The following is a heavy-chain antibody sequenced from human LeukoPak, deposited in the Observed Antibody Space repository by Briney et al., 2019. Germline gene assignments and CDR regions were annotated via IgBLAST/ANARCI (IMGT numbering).Heavy chain of an antibody. CDR2: ISNGSSTI. V-gene: IGHV3-48*04. Sequence: GGSLRLSCEASGFTFSTYSMNWVRQAPGKGLEWVSYISNGSSTIYYADSVKGRFTISRDNAKNSLYLQMNSLRAEDTAVYYCVRDKLTGASRLDYWGQGTLLTVSS. J-gene: IGHJ4*02. D-gene: IGHD7-27*01. CDR3: VRDKLTGASRLDY. CDR1: GFTFSTYS.